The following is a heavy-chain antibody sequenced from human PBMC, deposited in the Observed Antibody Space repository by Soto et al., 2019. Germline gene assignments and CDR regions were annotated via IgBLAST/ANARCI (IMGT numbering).Heavy chain of an antibody. CDR3: ARDSVRDYLYYYYGMDV. Sequence: PGGSLRLSCAASGFTFSSYTMNWVRQAPGRGLEWVSSIGTSSSYIYYADSVKGRFTISRDNAKNSLFLQMNSLRADDTAAYYCARDSVRDYLYYYYGMDVWGQGTTVTVSS. J-gene: IGHJ6*02. CDR2: IGTSSSYI. V-gene: IGHV3-21*01. CDR1: GFTFSSYT. D-gene: IGHD4-17*01.